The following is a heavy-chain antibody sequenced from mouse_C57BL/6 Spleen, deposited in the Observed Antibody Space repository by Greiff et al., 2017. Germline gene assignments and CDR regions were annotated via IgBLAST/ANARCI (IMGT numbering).Heavy chain of an antibody. Sequence: VQLQQPGAELVKPGASVKLSCKASGYTFTSYWMQWVKQRPGQGLEWIGEIDPSDSYTNYNQKFKGKATLTVDTSSSPAYMQLSSLTSEDSAVYYCARGYYGSSYGYFDVWGTGTTVTVSS. D-gene: IGHD1-1*01. CDR2: IDPSDSYT. J-gene: IGHJ1*03. CDR1: GYTFTSYW. CDR3: ARGYYGSSYGYFDV. V-gene: IGHV1-50*01.